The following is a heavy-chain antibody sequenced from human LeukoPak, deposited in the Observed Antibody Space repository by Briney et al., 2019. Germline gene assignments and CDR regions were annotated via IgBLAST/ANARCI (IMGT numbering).Heavy chain of an antibody. V-gene: IGHV4-59*01. D-gene: IGHD2/OR15-2a*01. CDR2: IQYGGRT. J-gene: IGHJ4*02. Sequence: SETLSLTCTVSGGSINNYYWSWIRQPPGKGLEWIGYIQYGGRTYYSPSLKSRVTISMDLSKIQFSLKMSSVTAADTAVCYCARDFFGDFDHWGQGILVTVSS. CDR3: ARDFFGDFDH. CDR1: GGSINNYY.